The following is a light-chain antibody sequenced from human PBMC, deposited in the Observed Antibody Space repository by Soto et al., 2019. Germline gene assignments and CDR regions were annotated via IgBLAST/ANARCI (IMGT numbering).Light chain of an antibody. J-gene: IGKJ2*01. CDR2: GAS. V-gene: IGKV3-20*01. CDR3: QQYSNSPYN. CDR1: QSVSSSY. Sequence: EMGLTQSPGTLSLSPGDRATLSCRASQSVSSSYLAWYQQNPGEASKLLIYGASSRATGIPDRFSGSGSGTEFTLTISSLEPEEFAVYYCQQYSNSPYNFGQGTKLEI.